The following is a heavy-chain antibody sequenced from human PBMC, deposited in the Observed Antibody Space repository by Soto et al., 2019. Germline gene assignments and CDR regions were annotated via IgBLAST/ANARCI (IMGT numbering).Heavy chain of an antibody. CDR3: ARPGLKPEKRSSGCRVETKLGCYYYYGMDV. CDR2: IIPIFGTA. D-gene: IGHD6-19*01. CDR1: GGTFSSYA. Sequence: ASVKVSCKASGGTFSSYAISWVRQAPGQGLEWMGGIIPIFGTANYAQKFQGRVTITADESTSTAYMELSSLRSEDTAVYYCARPGLKPEKRSSGCRVETKLGCYYYYGMDVWGQGTTVTVSS. J-gene: IGHJ6*02. V-gene: IGHV1-69*01.